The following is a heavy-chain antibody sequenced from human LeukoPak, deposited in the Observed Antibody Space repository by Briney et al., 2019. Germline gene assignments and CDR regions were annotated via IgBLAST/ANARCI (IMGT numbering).Heavy chain of an antibody. J-gene: IGHJ5*02. Sequence: PSETLSLXCTVSGGSISSSGYYWGWIRPPPGKGLEWIASIYYSGITYYNPSLKSRVTISVDTSKNQLSLKLSSLTAADTAVYYCARHEYSGSYYGLSWFDPWGQGTLVTVSS. CDR1: GGSISSSGYY. CDR3: ARHEYSGSYYGLSWFDP. D-gene: IGHD1-26*01. CDR2: IYYSGIT. V-gene: IGHV4-39*01.